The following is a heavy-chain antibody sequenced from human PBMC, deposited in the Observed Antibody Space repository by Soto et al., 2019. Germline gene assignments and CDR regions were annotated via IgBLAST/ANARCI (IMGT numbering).Heavy chain of an antibody. CDR1: GGSFSGYY. CDR3: ARGGLGWSSGWHPWGYFDY. D-gene: IGHD6-19*01. J-gene: IGHJ4*02. Sequence: QVQLQQWGAGLLKPSETLSLTCAVYGGSFSGYYWSWIRQPPGKGLEWIGEINHSGSTNYNPSLKSRVTISVDTSKNQFSLKLSSVTAADTAVYYCARGGLGWSSGWHPWGYFDYWGQGTLVTVSS. CDR2: INHSGST. V-gene: IGHV4-34*01.